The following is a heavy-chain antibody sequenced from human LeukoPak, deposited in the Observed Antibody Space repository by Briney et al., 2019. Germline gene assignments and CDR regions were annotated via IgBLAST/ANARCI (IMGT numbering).Heavy chain of an antibody. J-gene: IGHJ6*03. Sequence: HPGGSLRLSCAASGFTFSSYWMHWVRQAPGKGLVWVSRIKSDGSSTSYADSVKGRFTISRDNAKNTLYLQMNSLRAEDTAVYYCARVYYGSGSLYYYYYYMDVWGKGTTVTISS. V-gene: IGHV3-74*01. CDR1: GFTFSSYW. CDR2: IKSDGSST. D-gene: IGHD3-10*01. CDR3: ARVYYGSGSLYYYYYYMDV.